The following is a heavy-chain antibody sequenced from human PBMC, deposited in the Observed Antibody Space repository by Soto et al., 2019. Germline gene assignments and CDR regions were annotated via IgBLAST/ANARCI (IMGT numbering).Heavy chain of an antibody. CDR3: ARVMARGLITMVRGVDFDY. CDR1: GYTFTSYG. Sequence: ASVKVSCKASGYTFTSYGISWVRQAPGQGLEWMGWISAYNGNTNYAQKLQGRVTMTTDTSTSTAYMELRSLRSDDTAVYYCARVMARGLITMVRGVDFDYWGQGTLVTVSS. V-gene: IGHV1-18*01. J-gene: IGHJ4*02. CDR2: ISAYNGNT. D-gene: IGHD3-10*01.